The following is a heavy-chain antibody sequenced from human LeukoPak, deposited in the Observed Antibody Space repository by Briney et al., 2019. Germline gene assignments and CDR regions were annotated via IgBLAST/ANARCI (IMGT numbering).Heavy chain of an antibody. J-gene: IGHJ4*02. CDR3: ASNLVSNKIAAAGTGDTQD. V-gene: IGHV3-21*01. D-gene: IGHD6-13*01. Sequence: PGGSLRLSCAASGFTFSSYSMNWVRQAPGKGLEWVSSISSSSSYIYYADSVKGRFTISRDNAKNSLYLQMNSLRAEDTAVYYCASNLVSNKIAAAGTGDTQDWGQGTLVTVSS. CDR1: GFTFSSYS. CDR2: ISSSSSYI.